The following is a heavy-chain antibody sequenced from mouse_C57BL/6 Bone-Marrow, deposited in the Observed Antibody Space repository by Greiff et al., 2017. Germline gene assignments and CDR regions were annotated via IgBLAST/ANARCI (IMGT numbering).Heavy chain of an antibody. CDR2: ISNFAYSI. J-gene: IGHJ4*01. CDR3: ARYDYDGDAMDY. V-gene: IGHV5-15*04. CDR1: GFTFSDYG. Sequence: EVKVEESGGGLVQPGGSLKLSCAASGFTFSDYGMAWVRQAPRKGPAWVAFISNFAYSIYYAATVTGRFTISRENAKNTLHLEVSSLRSEDTSMYDCARYDYDGDAMDYGGQGTSVTVSS. D-gene: IGHD2-4*01.